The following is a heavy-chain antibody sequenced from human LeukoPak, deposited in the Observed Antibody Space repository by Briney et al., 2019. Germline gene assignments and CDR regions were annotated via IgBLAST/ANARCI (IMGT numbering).Heavy chain of an antibody. Sequence: GRSLRLSCAVSGFTFSSYAMHWVRQAPGKGLEWVAVISYDGSNKYHADSVKGRFTISRDNSKNTLYLQMNSLRAEDTAVFYCAREVFHPFYYHYYLDVWGKGTTVTVSS. V-gene: IGHV3-30*04. CDR1: GFTFSSYA. J-gene: IGHJ6*03. CDR3: AREVFHPFYYHYYLDV. CDR2: ISYDGSNK.